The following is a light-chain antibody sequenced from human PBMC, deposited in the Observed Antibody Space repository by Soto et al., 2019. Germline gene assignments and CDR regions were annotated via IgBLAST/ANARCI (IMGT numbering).Light chain of an antibody. CDR3: QQYDAWPPGT. J-gene: IGKJ2*01. Sequence: EIVVTQSPATLSVSPGERATLSCRASQSVSSNLAWYQQKPGQAPRLLIYGASTRATGIPARFSGSGSGTEFTLTISGLQSEDFAVYYCQQYDAWPPGTFGQGTKLEIK. CDR2: GAS. CDR1: QSVSSN. V-gene: IGKV3-15*01.